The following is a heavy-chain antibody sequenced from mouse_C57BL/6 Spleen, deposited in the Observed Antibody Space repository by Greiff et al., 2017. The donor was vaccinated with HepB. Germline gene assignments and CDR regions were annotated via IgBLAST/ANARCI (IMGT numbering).Heavy chain of an antibody. CDR1: GYTFTSYW. Sequence: QVQLQQPGAELVKPGASVKLSCKASGYTFTSYWMHWVKQRPGQGLEWIGMIHPNSGSTNYNEKFKSKATLTVDKSSSTAYMQLSSLTSEDSAVYYCARGYYDEAWFAYWGQGTLVTVSA. CDR2: IHPNSGST. V-gene: IGHV1-64*01. CDR3: ARGYYDEAWFAY. D-gene: IGHD2-4*01. J-gene: IGHJ3*01.